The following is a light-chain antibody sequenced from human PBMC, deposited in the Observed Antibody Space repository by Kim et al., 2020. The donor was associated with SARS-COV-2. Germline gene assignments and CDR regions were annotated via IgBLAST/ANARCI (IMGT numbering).Light chain of an antibody. J-gene: IGKJ1*01. CDR1: RSISSW. CDR2: KAS. CDR3: QQYNNLWT. Sequence: DIQMTQSPSILSASLGDRVTITCRASRSISSWLAWYQQKPGKAPNLLIYKASSLESGVPSRFSGSGSGTEFTLTISSLQPDDFATYYCQQYNNLWTFGQGTKVDIK. V-gene: IGKV1-5*03.